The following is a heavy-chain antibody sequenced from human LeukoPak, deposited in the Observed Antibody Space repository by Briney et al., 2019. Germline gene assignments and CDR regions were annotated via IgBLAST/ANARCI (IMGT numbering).Heavy chain of an antibody. CDR1: GGTFSSYA. CDR3: AREPQIVVVVAATGIGAFDI. CDR2: IIPILGTA. V-gene: IGHV1-69*05. Sequence: SVKVSCKASGGTFSSYAISWVRQAPGQGLEWMGGIIPILGTANYAQKSQGRVTITTDESTRTAYMELSSLRSEDTAVYYCAREPQIVVVVAATGIGAFDIWGQGTMVTVSS. J-gene: IGHJ3*02. D-gene: IGHD2-15*01.